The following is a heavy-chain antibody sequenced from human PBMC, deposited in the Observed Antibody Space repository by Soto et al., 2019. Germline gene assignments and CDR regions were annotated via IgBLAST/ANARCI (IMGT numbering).Heavy chain of an antibody. J-gene: IGHJ4*02. CDR2: INHSGST. CDR3: ARGGGSYYDY. D-gene: IGHD3-16*01. V-gene: IGHV4-34*01. CDR1: GGSFSGYY. Sequence: QVQLQQWGAGLLKPSETLSLTCAVYGGSFSGYYWSWIRQPPGKGLEWIGEINHSGSTNYNPSLKGRVTISVDTSQNQFSLKLSSVTAADTAVYYCARGGGSYYDYWGQGTLVTVSS.